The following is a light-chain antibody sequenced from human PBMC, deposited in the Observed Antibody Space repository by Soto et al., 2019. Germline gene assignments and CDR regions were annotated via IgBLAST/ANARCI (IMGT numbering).Light chain of an antibody. Sequence: QSVLTQPPSASGTPGQRVIISCSGSSSNIGSNTVNWYQQLPGTAPKLLIYSHNQRPSGVPDRFSGSKSGTSASLAISGPQSEDEADYYCATWDDSLDGDVFGTGTKLTVL. CDR2: SHN. CDR3: ATWDDSLDGDV. CDR1: SSNIGSNT. J-gene: IGLJ1*01. V-gene: IGLV1-44*01.